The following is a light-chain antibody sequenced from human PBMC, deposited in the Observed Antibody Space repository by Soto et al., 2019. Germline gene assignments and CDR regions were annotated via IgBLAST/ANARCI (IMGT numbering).Light chain of an antibody. Sequence: EIVLTQSPGTLSLSPGERATLSCRASQSLSTSYLGWFQQKPGQAPRLLISGESSRATGIPDRFSGSGSGTDFTLTITTLEPDAFAVYYCEPYGFSPLPFGQGTKVEIK. CDR1: QSLSTSY. V-gene: IGKV3-20*01. CDR3: EPYGFSPLP. CDR2: GES. J-gene: IGKJ1*01.